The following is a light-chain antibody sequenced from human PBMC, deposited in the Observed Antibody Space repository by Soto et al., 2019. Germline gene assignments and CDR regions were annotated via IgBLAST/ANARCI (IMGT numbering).Light chain of an antibody. J-gene: IGKJ1*01. V-gene: IGKV4-1*01. CDR2: WAS. CDR3: QQDYSSPWT. CDR1: QSVLYSSNNKNY. Sequence: DIVMTQSPDSLAVSLGERATINCKSSQSVLYSSNNKNYLAWYQQKPGQPPKLLIYWASTRDSGVPDRFSGSGSGTDFTHTISSLQAEDGAVYYCQQDYSSPWTFGQGTKVEVK.